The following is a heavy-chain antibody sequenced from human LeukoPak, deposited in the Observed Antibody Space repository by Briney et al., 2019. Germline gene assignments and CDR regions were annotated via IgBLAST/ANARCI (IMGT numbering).Heavy chain of an antibody. CDR2: INSDGRST. CDR1: GFTFSRYW. D-gene: IGHD6-19*01. J-gene: IGHJ4*02. V-gene: IGHV3-74*01. CDR3: ARDPDSSGWSSIEY. Sequence: GGSLRLSCAASGFTFSRYWMHWARQAPGKGLVWVSRINSDGRSTNYADSVKGRFTISRDNAKNTLYLQMNSLRAEDTAVYYCARDPDSSGWSSIEYWGQGTLVTVSS.